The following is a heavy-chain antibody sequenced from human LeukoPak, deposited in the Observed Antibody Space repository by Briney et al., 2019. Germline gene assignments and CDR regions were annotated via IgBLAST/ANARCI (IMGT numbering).Heavy chain of an antibody. CDR1: GFTFSSYA. CDR2: ISYDGSNK. V-gene: IGHV3-30-3*01. J-gene: IGHJ4*02. CDR3: ARDRGGVGVYWFDY. Sequence: PGGSLRLSCAASGFTFSSYAMHWVRQAPGKGLEWVAVISYDGSNKYYADSVKGRFTISRDNSKNTLYLQMNSLRAEDTAVYYCARDRGGVGVYWFDYWGQGTLVTVSS. D-gene: IGHD1-26*01.